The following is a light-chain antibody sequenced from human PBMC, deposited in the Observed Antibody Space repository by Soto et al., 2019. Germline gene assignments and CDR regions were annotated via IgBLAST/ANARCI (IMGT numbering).Light chain of an antibody. Sequence: EIVLTQSPGTLSLSPGERATLSCRASQSLGNTYSAWYQRQPGQAPRLLIYDASSRATDIPDRFSGSGAGPDFTLTISRLEPEDSAVYYCQQYGTLITFGQGTRLEIK. V-gene: IGKV3-20*01. CDR3: QQYGTLIT. CDR2: DAS. CDR1: QSLGNTY. J-gene: IGKJ5*01.